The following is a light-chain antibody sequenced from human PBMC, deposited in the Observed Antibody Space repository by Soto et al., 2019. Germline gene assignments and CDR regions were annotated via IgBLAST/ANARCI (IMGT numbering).Light chain of an antibody. CDR2: EVN. Sequence: QSVLTQPPSASGSPGQSVTISCTGTSRDIGGYDFVSWYQQYPGKAPQLIISEVNQQPSGVPDRFSGSKSGNTASLTISGLQSEDEADYYCLAYAGRTTLVFGTGTKVTAL. CDR1: SRDIGGYDF. J-gene: IGLJ1*01. V-gene: IGLV2-8*01. CDR3: LAYAGRTTLV.